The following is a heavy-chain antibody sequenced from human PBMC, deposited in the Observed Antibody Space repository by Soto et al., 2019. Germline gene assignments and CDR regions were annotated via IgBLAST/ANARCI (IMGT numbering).Heavy chain of an antibody. V-gene: IGHV4-4*07. CDR3: ARDSTSGLHEYYDFWSGYYTGDYYYGMDV. CDR1: GGSISSYY. Sequence: SETLSLTCTVSGGSISSYYWSWIRQPAGKGLEWIGRIYTSGSTNYNPSLKSRVTMSVDTSKNQCSLKLSSVTAADAAVYYCARDSTSGLHEYYDFWSGYYTGDYYYGMDVWGQGTTVTVSS. D-gene: IGHD3-3*01. J-gene: IGHJ6*02. CDR2: IYTSGST.